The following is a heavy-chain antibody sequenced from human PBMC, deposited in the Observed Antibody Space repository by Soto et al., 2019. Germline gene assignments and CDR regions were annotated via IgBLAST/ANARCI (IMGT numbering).Heavy chain of an antibody. Sequence: GGSLRLSCAASGFTFSSYGMHWVRQAPGKGLEWVAVIWYDGSNKYYADSVKGRFTISRDNSKNTLYLQMNSLRAEDTAVYYCASNKGGYDAFDIWGQGTMVTVSS. CDR1: GFTFSSYG. D-gene: IGHD3-16*01. V-gene: IGHV3-33*01. J-gene: IGHJ3*02. CDR2: IWYDGSNK. CDR3: ASNKGGYDAFDI.